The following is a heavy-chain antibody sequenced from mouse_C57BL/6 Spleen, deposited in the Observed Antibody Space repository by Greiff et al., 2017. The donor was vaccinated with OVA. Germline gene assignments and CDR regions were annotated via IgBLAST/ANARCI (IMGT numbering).Heavy chain of an antibody. CDR1: GYAFSSYW. Sequence: QVHVKQSGAELVKPGASVKISCKASGYAFSSYWMNWVKQRPGKGLEWIGQIYPGDGDTNYNGKFKGKATLTADKSSSTAYMQLSSLTSEDSAVYFCARSPLGRGFAYWGQGTLVTVSA. CDR3: ARSPLGRGFAY. D-gene: IGHD4-1*01. CDR2: IYPGDGDT. V-gene: IGHV1-80*01. J-gene: IGHJ3*01.